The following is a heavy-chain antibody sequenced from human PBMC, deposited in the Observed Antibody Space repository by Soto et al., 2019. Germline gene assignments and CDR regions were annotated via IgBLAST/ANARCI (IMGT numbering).Heavy chain of an antibody. Sequence: ASVKVSCKASGYTFTGDDMHWGGPAPGEGLVWMGWINPNSGGTNYAQKFQGRATMTMDTSISTAFMVLSRLRSEDTAVYYCARTSVSRPLENWGQGTMVT. CDR2: INPNSGGT. CDR3: ARTSVSRPLEN. J-gene: IGHJ3*02. V-gene: IGHV1-2*02. CDR1: GYTFTGDD. D-gene: IGHD6-6*01.